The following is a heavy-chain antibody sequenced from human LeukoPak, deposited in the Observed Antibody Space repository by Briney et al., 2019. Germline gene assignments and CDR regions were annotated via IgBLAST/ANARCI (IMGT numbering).Heavy chain of an antibody. CDR2: IYYSGST. D-gene: IGHD4-17*01. CDR3: ARGYGVGDWFDP. J-gene: IGHJ5*02. V-gene: IGHV4-31*03. CDR1: GGSISSGGYY. Sequence: SETLSLTCTVSGGSISSGGYYWSWIRQHPGKGLEWIGYIYYSGSTYYNPSLKSRVTISVDTSKNQFSLKLSSVTAADTAVYYCARGYGVGDWFDPWGQGTLVTVPS.